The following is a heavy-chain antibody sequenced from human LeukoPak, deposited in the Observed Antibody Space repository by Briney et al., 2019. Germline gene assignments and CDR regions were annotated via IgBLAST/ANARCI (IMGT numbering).Heavy chain of an antibody. Sequence: ASETLSLTCTVSGGSISSGSYYWSWIRQPAGKGLEWIGRIYTSGSTNYNPSLKSRVTISVDTSKNQFSLKLSSVTAADTAVYYCARDGKSSTTGTTGGWWAFDIWGQGTMVTVSS. J-gene: IGHJ3*02. CDR1: GGSISSGSYY. CDR3: ARDGKSSTTGTTGGWWAFDI. CDR2: IYTSGST. V-gene: IGHV4-61*02. D-gene: IGHD1-1*01.